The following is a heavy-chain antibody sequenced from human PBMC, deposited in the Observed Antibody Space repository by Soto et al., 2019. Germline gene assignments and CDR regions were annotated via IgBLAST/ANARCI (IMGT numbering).Heavy chain of an antibody. D-gene: IGHD2-8*01. Sequence: GESLKISCKGSGYSLTSYWISWVRQMPGKGLEWMGRIDPSDSYTNYSPSFQGHVTISADKSISTAYLQCSSLKASDTAMYYCARHMGYCINGICSTDDAFDIWGQGTMVTVSS. V-gene: IGHV5-10-1*01. CDR3: ARHMGYCINGICSTDDAFDI. CDR1: GYSLTSYW. CDR2: IDPSDSYT. J-gene: IGHJ3*02.